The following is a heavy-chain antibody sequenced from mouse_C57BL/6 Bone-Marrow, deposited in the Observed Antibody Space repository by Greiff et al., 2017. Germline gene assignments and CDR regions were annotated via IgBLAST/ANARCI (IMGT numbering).Heavy chain of an antibody. CDR2: IYPRSGNT. V-gene: IGHV1-81*01. Sequence: VKLVESGAELARPGASVKLSCKASGYTFTSYGISWVKQRTGQGLEWIGEIYPRSGNTYYNEKFKGKATLTADKSSSTAYMELRSLTSEDSAVYFCAREGGQLRLRDFDYWGQGTTLTVSS. CDR3: AREGGQLRLRDFDY. CDR1: GYTFTSYG. J-gene: IGHJ2*01. D-gene: IGHD3-2*02.